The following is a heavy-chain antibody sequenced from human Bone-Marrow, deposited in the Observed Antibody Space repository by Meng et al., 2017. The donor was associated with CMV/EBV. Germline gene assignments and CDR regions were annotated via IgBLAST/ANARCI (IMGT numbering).Heavy chain of an antibody. Sequence: EVPLVGSGGGLGLPGGVLRLSCAGTGDKFNNYWMHWVRQVPGKGLVWVSRIDTDGSITNYADSVKGRFTIYRDNTKKTLYLQMDSLRAEDTAIYYCARDLSGEKDYWGHGTLVTVSS. J-gene: IGHJ4*01. D-gene: IGHD3-3*01. CDR2: IDTDGSIT. CDR1: GDKFNNYW. CDR3: ARDLSGEKDY. V-gene: IGHV3-74*01.